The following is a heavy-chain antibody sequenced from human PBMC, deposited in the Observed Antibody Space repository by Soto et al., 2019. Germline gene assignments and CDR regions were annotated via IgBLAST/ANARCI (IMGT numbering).Heavy chain of an antibody. D-gene: IGHD6-13*01. J-gene: IGHJ3*02. CDR2: INPNSGGT. V-gene: IGHV1-2*04. Sequence: GASVKVSCKASGYTFTGYYMHWVRQAPGQGLEWMGWINPNSGGTNYAQKFQGWVTMTRDTSISTAYMELSRLRSDDTAVYYCARDSQQLVPRYAFDIWGQGTMVTVS. CDR1: GYTFTGYY. CDR3: ARDSQQLVPRYAFDI.